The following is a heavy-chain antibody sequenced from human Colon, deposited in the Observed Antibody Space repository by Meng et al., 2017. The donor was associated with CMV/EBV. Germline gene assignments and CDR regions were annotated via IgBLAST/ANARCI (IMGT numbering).Heavy chain of an antibody. D-gene: IGHD3-10*01. CDR3: ARESITMFRGVLDP. CDR2: INTDNAKT. Sequence: AAVKVSCKASGYTFTKYGINWVRQAPGQGLEWMGWINTDNAKTNYAQRFQGRVTMTTDTFTSTAYMELRSLRSDDTAVYYCARESITMFRGVLDPWGPGTLVTVSS. CDR1: GYTFTKYG. V-gene: IGHV1-18*01. J-gene: IGHJ5*02.